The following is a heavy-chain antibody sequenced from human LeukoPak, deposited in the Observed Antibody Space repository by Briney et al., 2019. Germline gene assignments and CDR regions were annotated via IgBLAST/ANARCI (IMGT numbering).Heavy chain of an antibody. CDR1: GGSISSSSYY. CDR2: IYYSGST. J-gene: IGHJ6*03. CDR3: ARAAYYYYYMDV. V-gene: IGHV4-39*07. Sequence: SETLSLTCTVSGGSISSSSYYWGWIRQPPGKGLEWIGSIYYSGSTYYNPSLKSRVTISVDTSKNQFSLKLSSVTAADTAVYYCARAAYYYYYMDVWGKGTTVTVS.